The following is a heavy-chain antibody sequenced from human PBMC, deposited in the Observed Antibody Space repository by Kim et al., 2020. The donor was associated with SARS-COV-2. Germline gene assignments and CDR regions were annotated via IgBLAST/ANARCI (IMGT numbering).Heavy chain of an antibody. D-gene: IGHD6-19*01. Sequence: AQKFQGRVTITADESTSTAYMELSSLRSEDTAVYYCARESKQWPYYFDYWGQGTLVTVSS. J-gene: IGHJ4*02. CDR3: ARESKQWPYYFDY. V-gene: IGHV1-69*01.